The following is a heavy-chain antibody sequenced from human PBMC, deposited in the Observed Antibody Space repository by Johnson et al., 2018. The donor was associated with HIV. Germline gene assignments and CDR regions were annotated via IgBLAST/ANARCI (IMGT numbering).Heavy chain of an antibody. V-gene: IGHV3-13*01. Sequence: VQLVESGGSVVRPGGSLRLSCAASGFTFSSYDMHLVRQATGKGLEWVSTIGTAGDTYYPGSVKGRFTVSREDAKNSLYLQMNSMRAGDTALYYCARAVCRGGRCYSHDAFDIWGQGTMVTVSS. J-gene: IGHJ3*02. CDR3: ARAVCRGGRCYSHDAFDI. CDR1: GFTFSSYD. D-gene: IGHD2-15*01. CDR2: IGTAGDT.